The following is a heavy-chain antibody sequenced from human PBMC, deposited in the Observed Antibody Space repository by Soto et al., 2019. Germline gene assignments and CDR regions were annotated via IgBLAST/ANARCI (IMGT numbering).Heavy chain of an antibody. CDR3: VREVDYSPVGMDV. J-gene: IGHJ6*02. CDR2: IKQDGSAK. CDR1: GFTLSSYW. Sequence: GGSLRLSCAASGFTLSSYWMSWVRQAPGKGLEWVANIKQDGSAKYYVDSVKGRFSISRDNAKNSLYLQMSTLRAEDTAVYYCVREVDYSPVGMDVWGQGTTVTVSS. D-gene: IGHD4-4*01. V-gene: IGHV3-7*05.